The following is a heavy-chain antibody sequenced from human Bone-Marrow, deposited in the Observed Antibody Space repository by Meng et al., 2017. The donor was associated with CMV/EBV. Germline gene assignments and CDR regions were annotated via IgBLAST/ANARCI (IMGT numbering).Heavy chain of an antibody. Sequence: GESLKISCAVSEFTFRSYWMHWVRQAPGKGQGWVANINGDGSDKGYVDSVEGRFTISRDNARNSLYMEMNRLRPEDTAEYYCVPHDCAMDVWGQGTTVTVSS. CDR1: EFTFRSYW. J-gene: IGHJ6*02. CDR3: VPHDCAMDV. CDR2: INGDGSDK. V-gene: IGHV3-7*01.